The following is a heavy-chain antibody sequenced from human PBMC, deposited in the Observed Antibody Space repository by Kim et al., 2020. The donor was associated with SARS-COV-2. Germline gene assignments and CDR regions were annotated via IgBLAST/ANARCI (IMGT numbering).Heavy chain of an antibody. CDR3: ARDLYYYGSGNKNWFDP. CDR2: IYSGGST. D-gene: IGHD3-10*01. Sequence: GGSLRLSCAASGFTVSSNYMSWVRQAPGKGLEWVSVIYSGGSTYYADSVKGRFTISRDNSKNTLYLQMNSLRAEDTAVYYCARDLYYYGSGNKNWFDPWGQGTLVTVSS. CDR1: GFTVSSNY. J-gene: IGHJ5*02. V-gene: IGHV3-66*01.